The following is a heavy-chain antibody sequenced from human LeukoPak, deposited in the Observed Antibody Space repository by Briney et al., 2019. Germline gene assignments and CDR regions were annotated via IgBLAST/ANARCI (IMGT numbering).Heavy chain of an antibody. CDR3: ATRSRADFDY. V-gene: IGHV4-34*01. J-gene: IGHJ4*02. Sequence: PSETLSLTCAVYGGSFSGYYWSWIRQPPGKGLEWIGEINHSGSTNYNPSLKSRVTISVDTSKNQFSLKLSSVTAADTAVYYCATRSRADFDYWGQGTLVTVSS. CDR1: GGSFSGYY. CDR2: INHSGST. D-gene: IGHD1-14*01.